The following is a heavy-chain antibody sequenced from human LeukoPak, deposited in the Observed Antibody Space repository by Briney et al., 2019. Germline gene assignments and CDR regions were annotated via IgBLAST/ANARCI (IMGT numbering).Heavy chain of an antibody. CDR2: IYYSGST. V-gene: IGHV4-39*01. CDR1: GGSISSYY. Sequence: SETLSLTCTVSGGSISSYYWGWIRQPPGKGLEWIGSIYYSGSTYYNPSLKSRVTISVDTSKNQFSLKLSSVTAADTAVYYCARHKGYYYYMDVWGKGTTVTVSS. CDR3: ARHKGYYYYMDV. J-gene: IGHJ6*03.